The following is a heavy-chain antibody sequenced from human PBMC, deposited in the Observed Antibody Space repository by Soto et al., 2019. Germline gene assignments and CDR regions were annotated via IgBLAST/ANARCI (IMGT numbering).Heavy chain of an antibody. Sequence: GGSLRLSCAAAGITFSSYAMSWVRQAPGKGLEWVSVIGPSGTSTFYTDSVKGRFTLSRDNSMNTMYLQMNSLRAEDTAIYYCAKAHYYDSTGYYRYFDYLCLGTLVTVSS. CDR2: IGPSGTST. V-gene: IGHV3-23*01. CDR1: GITFSSYA. J-gene: IGHJ4*02. D-gene: IGHD3-22*01. CDR3: AKAHYYDSTGYYRYFDY.